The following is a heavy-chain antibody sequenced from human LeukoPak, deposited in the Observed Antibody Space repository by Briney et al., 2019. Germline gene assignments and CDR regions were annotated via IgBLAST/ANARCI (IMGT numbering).Heavy chain of an antibody. CDR3: ARDYQDIVVVVAASDDAFDI. V-gene: IGHV1-2*02. J-gene: IGHJ3*02. CDR1: GYTFTGYY. D-gene: IGHD2-15*01. Sequence: ASVKVSCKASGYTFTGYYMHWVRQAPGQGLEWMGWINPNSGGTNYAQKFQGRVTMTRDTSISTAYMELRSLRFDDTAVYYCARDYQDIVVVVAASDDAFDIWGQGTMVTVSS. CDR2: INPNSGGT.